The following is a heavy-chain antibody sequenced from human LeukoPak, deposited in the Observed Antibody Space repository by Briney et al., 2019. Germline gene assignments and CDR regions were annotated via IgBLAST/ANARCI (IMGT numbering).Heavy chain of an antibody. V-gene: IGHV3-33*06. CDR1: GFTFDDYA. Sequence: GGSLRLSCAASGFTFDDYAMNWVRQAPGKGLEWVAVIWYDGSNKYYADSVKGRFTISRDNSKNTLYLQMNSLRAEDTAVYYCTKDPNGDYVGAFDPWGQGTLVTVSS. CDR2: IWYDGSNK. CDR3: TKDPNGDYVGAFDP. D-gene: IGHD4-17*01. J-gene: IGHJ5*02.